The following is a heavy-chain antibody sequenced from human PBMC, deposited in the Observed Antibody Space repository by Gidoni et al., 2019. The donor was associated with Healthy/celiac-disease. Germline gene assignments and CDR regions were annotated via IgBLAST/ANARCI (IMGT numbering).Heavy chain of an antibody. V-gene: IGHV3-23*04. CDR1: GFTFSSYS. Sequence: EVQLVESGGDLVQPGGSLRLSCAAAGFTFSSYSMSWVRQAPGKGLAWVAAISNSGGVTYYADSVKGRFTISRDNSKNTLYLQMNSLRAEDTAVYYCATQPLPGYSSGWLRWFDPWGQGTLVTVSS. CDR3: ATQPLPGYSSGWLRWFDP. CDR2: ISNSGGVT. J-gene: IGHJ5*02. D-gene: IGHD6-19*01.